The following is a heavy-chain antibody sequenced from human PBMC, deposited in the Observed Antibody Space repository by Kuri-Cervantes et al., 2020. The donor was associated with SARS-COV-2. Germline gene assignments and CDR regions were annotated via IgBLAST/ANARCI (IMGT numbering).Heavy chain of an antibody. CDR1: GFTFSSYA. D-gene: IGHD4-23*01. V-gene: IGHV3-23*01. CDR2: ISGSGGST. Sequence: GGSLRLSCAASGFTFSSYAMSWVRQAPGKGLEWVSAISGSGGSTYYADSVKGRFTISRENAKNSLYLQMNSLRDDDTAVYYCARQHGGNFDYWGQGTLVTVSS. J-gene: IGHJ4*02. CDR3: ARQHGGNFDY.